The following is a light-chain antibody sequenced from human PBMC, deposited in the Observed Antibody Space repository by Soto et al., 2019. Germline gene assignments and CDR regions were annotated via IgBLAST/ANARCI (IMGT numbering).Light chain of an antibody. CDR1: SSDVGAYDA. J-gene: IGLJ1*01. CDR3: CSSAPESTYV. Sequence: QSVLAQPASVSGSPGQSITISCTGTSSDVGAYDAVSWYQQHPGKAPQVIIYRGTKRPSGVSTRFSGSVSGNTASLTVSGLQAEDEAEYFCCSSAPESTYVFGTGTKVTVL. CDR2: RGT. V-gene: IGLV2-23*01.